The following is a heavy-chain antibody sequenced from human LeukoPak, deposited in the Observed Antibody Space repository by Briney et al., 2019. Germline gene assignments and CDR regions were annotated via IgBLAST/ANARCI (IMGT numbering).Heavy chain of an antibody. Sequence: PSETLSLTCTVSGGSISNSSYYWGWIRQPPGKGLEWFGSLLYSGTTYYNPSLRSRATMSVDTSKNQFSLNLSSLTAADTAMYYCARDVFEPYYFDYWGQGSLVTVSS. CDR3: ARDVFEPYYFDY. D-gene: IGHD3-10*01. V-gene: IGHV4-39*07. CDR2: LLYSGTT. CDR1: GGSISNSSYY. J-gene: IGHJ4*02.